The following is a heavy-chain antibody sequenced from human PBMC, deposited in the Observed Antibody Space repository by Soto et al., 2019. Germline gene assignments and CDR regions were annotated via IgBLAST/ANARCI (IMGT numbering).Heavy chain of an antibody. J-gene: IGHJ6*03. Sequence: EVQLLESGGGLVQPGGSLRLSCAASGFTFSSYAMSWVRQAPGKGLEWVSAISGSGGSTYYADSVKGRFTISRDNSKNTLYLQMNSLRAEDTAVYYCAKTRGSRWSYYYYMDVWGKGTTVTVSS. CDR2: ISGSGGST. V-gene: IGHV3-23*01. CDR1: GFTFSSYA. D-gene: IGHD6-13*01. CDR3: AKTRGSRWSYYYYMDV.